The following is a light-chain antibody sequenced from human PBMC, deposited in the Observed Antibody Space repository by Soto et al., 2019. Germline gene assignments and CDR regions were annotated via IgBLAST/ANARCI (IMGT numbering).Light chain of an antibody. CDR3: QPYDNWPHT. CDR2: GAS. J-gene: IGKJ2*01. CDR1: QNLSRN. V-gene: IGKV3-15*01. Sequence: EMVMTQSPATLSVSPGERATLSCRASQNLSRNLAWYQQQPGQAPRLLLYGASTRATGIPARFSGSGSGPDFPLTISSLQSEDFAVYYCQPYDNWPHTFGQGTKLEIK.